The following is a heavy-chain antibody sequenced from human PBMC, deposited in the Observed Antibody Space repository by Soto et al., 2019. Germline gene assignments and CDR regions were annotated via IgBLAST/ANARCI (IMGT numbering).Heavy chain of an antibody. CDR2: ISPSSGDT. CDR3: ARGVGTSLLDP. Sequence: QVHLVQSGAEVKTPGASVRVSCNPSGYTFIANYLHWVRQAPGQGLEWMAWISPSSGDTKYAQSFQGRVTLTRDASISTAYMEMSSLRSDDTAVYYFARGVGTSLLDPWGQGTLVTVSS. CDR1: GYTFIANY. V-gene: IGHV1-2*02. D-gene: IGHD3-10*01. J-gene: IGHJ5*02.